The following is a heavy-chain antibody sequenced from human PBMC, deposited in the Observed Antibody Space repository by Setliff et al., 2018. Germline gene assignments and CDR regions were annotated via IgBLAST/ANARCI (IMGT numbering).Heavy chain of an antibody. J-gene: IGHJ2*01. D-gene: IGHD5-12*01. CDR3: ARSLGIRDYSYFDL. Sequence: GGSLRLSCAASGFTFSSFDLSWVRQTPGKGLEWISTIRSNSPSLYYADSVQGRFTISRDNARNSLFLQMSSLRAEDTAVYYCARSLGIRDYSYFDLWGRGTLVTVSS. CDR2: IRSNSPSL. CDR1: GFTFSSFD. V-gene: IGHV3-48*01.